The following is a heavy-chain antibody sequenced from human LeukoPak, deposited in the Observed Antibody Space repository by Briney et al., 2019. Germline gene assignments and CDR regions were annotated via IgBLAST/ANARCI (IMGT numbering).Heavy chain of an antibody. CDR1: GFTFSSYA. V-gene: IGHV3-23*01. CDR2: ISGSGGST. CDR3: AREGGTMVRGVIITEDYFDY. J-gene: IGHJ4*02. D-gene: IGHD3-10*01. Sequence: GGSLRLSCVVSGFTFSSYAMSWVRQAPGKGLEWVSGISGSGGSTYYADSVKGRFTISRDNAKNSLYLQMNSLRAEDTAVYYCAREGGTMVRGVIITEDYFDYWGQGTLVTVSS.